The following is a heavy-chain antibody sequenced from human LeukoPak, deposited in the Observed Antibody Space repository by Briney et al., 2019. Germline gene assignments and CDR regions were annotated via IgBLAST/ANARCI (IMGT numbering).Heavy chain of an antibody. D-gene: IGHD5-18*01. Sequence: ASVKVSCKASVGTFRSYAISWVRQAPGQGLEWLGGVISIAPTANYAQKFQDRVTMNMDEYTTTAFMELRSLRSDDTAVYYCARGRVSGTTLVTWFDTWGQGTLVTFSS. CDR3: ARGRVSGTTLVTWFDT. CDR2: VISIAPTA. V-gene: IGHV1-69*05. J-gene: IGHJ5*02. CDR1: VGTFRSYA.